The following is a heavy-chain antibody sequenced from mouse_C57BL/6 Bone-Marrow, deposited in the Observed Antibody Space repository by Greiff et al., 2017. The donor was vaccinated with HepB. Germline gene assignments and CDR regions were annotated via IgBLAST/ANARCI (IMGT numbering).Heavy chain of an antibody. CDR3: ANCAICGAGWYIDD. CDR2: IYPRDGST. Sequence: QVQLQQSDAELVKPGASVKISCKASGYTFTDHSIHWMKQRPEQGLEWIGYIYPRDGSTKYNEKFKGKATLTADKSSSTAYMQLSSLTSEDSAVYSCANCAICGAGWYIDDWGPGTTVTVSS. D-gene: IGHD1-3*01. CDR1: GYTFTDHS. V-gene: IGHV1-78*01. J-gene: IGHJ1*01.